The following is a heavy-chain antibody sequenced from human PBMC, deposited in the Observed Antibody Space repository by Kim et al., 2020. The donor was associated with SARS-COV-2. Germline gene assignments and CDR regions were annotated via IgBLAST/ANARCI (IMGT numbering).Heavy chain of an antibody. V-gene: IGHV3-48*03. CDR1: GFTFSSYE. CDR3: ARAPILYGMDV. Sequence: GGSLRLSCAASGFTFSSYEMNWVRQAPGKGLEGVSYISSSGSTIYYADSVKGRFTISRDNAKNSLYLQMNSLRAEDTAVYYCARAPILYGMDVWGQGTTVTVSS. J-gene: IGHJ6*02. CDR2: ISSSGSTI.